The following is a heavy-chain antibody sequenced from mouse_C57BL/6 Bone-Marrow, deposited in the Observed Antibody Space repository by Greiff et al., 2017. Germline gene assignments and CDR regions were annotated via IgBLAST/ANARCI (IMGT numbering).Heavy chain of an antibody. V-gene: IGHV1-61*01. CDR2: IYPSDSDT. Sequence: VQLQQPGAELVRPGSSVKLSCKASGYTFPSYWMDWVKQRHGQGLEWIGNIYPSDSDTHYNQKFKDKATLTVDKSSSTVYMQLSRLTSEDSAVYYFTRWVNLLDYWGQGTLVTVSA. CDR1: GYTFPSYW. D-gene: IGHD2-2*01. CDR3: TRWVNLLDY. J-gene: IGHJ3*01.